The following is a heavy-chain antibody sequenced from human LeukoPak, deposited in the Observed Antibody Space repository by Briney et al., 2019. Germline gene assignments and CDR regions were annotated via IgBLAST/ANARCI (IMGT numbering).Heavy chain of an antibody. V-gene: IGHV1-2*04. CDR3: ARGVGGSYIDVHEDYFDY. CDR1: GYTFTGYY. CDR2: INPNSGST. D-gene: IGHD2-15*01. Sequence: GASVKVSCKASGYTFTGYYMHWVRQAPGQGLEWMGWINPNSGSTNYPQKLQDWVTMTRDTSIRTAYMELSRLRSDDTAVYYWARGVGGSYIDVHEDYFDYWGQGTLVTVSS. J-gene: IGHJ4*02.